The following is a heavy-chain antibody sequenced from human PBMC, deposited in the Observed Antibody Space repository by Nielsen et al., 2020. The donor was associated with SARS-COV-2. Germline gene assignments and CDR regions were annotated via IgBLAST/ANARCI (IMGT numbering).Heavy chain of an antibody. CDR3: AKISGSQRHYFDF. CDR1: GFSFSSYA. CDR2: IGTTGDKT. Sequence: GESLKISCAASGFSFSSYAMTWVRQAPGKGLEWVSSIGTTGDKTFYADSVKGRFTISSDNSKNTLYLQLNSLRAEDTAVFYCAKISGSQRHYFDFWGQGALVTVSS. J-gene: IGHJ4*02. D-gene: IGHD1-26*01. V-gene: IGHV3-23*01.